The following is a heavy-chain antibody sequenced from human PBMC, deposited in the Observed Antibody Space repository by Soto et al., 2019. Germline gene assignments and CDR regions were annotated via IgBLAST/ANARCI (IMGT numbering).Heavy chain of an antibody. V-gene: IGHV3-33*01. J-gene: IGHJ5*02. CDR1: GFTFSSYG. CDR3: ARDGGCRDGYTVGCNWFDP. Sequence: QVQLVESGGGVVQPGRSLRLSCAASGFTFSSYGMHWVRQAPGKGLEWVAVIWYDGSNKYYADSVKGRFTISRDNSKNTLYLQMTSRRAGDTAVFYCARDGGCRDGYTVGCNWFDPWGQGTLVTASS. D-gene: IGHD5-12*01. CDR2: IWYDGSNK.